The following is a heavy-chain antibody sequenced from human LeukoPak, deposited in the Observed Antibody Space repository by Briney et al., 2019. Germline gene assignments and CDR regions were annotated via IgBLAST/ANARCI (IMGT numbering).Heavy chain of an antibody. D-gene: IGHD6-6*01. CDR2: TYYRSKWYN. V-gene: IGHV6-1*01. CDR3: GREDGTSSGWFDA. Sequence: KPPQTLSLTSALSLDSASSNSATSKWIRPSPPRGPEWLGRTYYRSKWYNDYAVSVKSRISVNPDTSKNQFSLLLNSVTPEDTAVYYCGREDGTSSGWFDAWGQGTLVTVSS. J-gene: IGHJ5*02. CDR1: LDSASSNSAT.